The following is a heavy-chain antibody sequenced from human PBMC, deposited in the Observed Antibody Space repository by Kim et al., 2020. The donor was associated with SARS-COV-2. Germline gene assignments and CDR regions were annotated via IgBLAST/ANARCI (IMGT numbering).Heavy chain of an antibody. Sequence: GGSLRLSCLASGFTFSTYAMPWVRQAPGKGLEWVAVTSSDGNVRYYADSVKGRFTISRANSKNTLYLQMNSLSAEDTAMYYCAREGYASGTIGDFDYWGQGPLVTVSS. CDR1: GFTFSTYA. CDR3: AREGYASGTIGDFDY. J-gene: IGHJ4*02. D-gene: IGHD3-16*01. V-gene: IGHV3-30*04. CDR2: TSSDGNVR.